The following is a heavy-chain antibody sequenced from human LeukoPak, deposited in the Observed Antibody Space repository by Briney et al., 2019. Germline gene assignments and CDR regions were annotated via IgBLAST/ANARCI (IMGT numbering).Heavy chain of an antibody. CDR3: AKDRPDPIAARWPYYFDY. CDR2: IKQDGSEK. Sequence: GGSLRLSCAASGFTFSSYWMSWVRQAPGKGLEWVANIKQDGSEKYYVDSVKGRFTISRDNAKNSLYLQMNSLRAEDTAVYYCAKDRPDPIAARWPYYFDYWGQGTLVTVSS. V-gene: IGHV3-7*01. J-gene: IGHJ4*02. D-gene: IGHD6-6*01. CDR1: GFTFSSYW.